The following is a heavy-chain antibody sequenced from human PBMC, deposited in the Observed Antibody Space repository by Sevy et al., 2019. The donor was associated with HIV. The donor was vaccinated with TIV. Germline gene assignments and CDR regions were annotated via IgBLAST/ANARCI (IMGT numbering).Heavy chain of an antibody. CDR2: IYSGGST. CDR1: GFTVSSNY. V-gene: IGHV3-53*01. Sequence: GGSLRLSCAASGFTVSSNYMSWVRQAPGKGLEWVSVIYSGGSTYYADSVKGRFTISRDNSKNTLYLQMNSLRPEDTAVYYCARDQRVLAGTGGFDYWGQGTLVTVSS. D-gene: IGHD6-19*01. CDR3: ARDQRVLAGTGGFDY. J-gene: IGHJ4*02.